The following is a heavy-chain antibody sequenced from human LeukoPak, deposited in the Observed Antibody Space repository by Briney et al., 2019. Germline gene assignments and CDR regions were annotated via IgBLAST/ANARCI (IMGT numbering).Heavy chain of an antibody. J-gene: IGHJ4*02. CDR3: ARDDQYCSGGSCRFDY. CDR2: ISSSSSYI. CDR1: GFTFSSYS. V-gene: IGHV3-21*01. Sequence: GSLRLSCAASGFTFSSYSMNWVRQAPGKGLEWVSSISSSSSYIYYADSVKGRFTISRDNAKNSLYLQMNSLRVEDTAVYYCARDDQYCSGGSCRFDYWGREPWSPSPQ. D-gene: IGHD2-15*01.